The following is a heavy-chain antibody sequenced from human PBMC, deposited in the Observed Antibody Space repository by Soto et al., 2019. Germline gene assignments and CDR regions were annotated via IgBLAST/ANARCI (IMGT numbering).Heavy chain of an antibody. CDR2: IKSKTDGGTT. J-gene: IGHJ6*03. V-gene: IGHV3-15*01. D-gene: IGHD4-17*01. CDR3: TTDSYAGNHYYMDV. CDR1: GFTFSNAW. Sequence: GGSLRLSCAASGFTFSNAWMSWVRQAPGKGLEWVGRIKSKTDGGTTDYAAPVKGRFTISRDDSKNTLYLQMNSLKTEDTAVYYCTTDSYAGNHYYMDVWGKGTTVTVSS.